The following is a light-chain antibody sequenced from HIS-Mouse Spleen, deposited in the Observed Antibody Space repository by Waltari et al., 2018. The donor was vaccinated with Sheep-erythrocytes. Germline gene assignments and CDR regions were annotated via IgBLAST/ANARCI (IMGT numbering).Light chain of an antibody. J-gene: IGKJ2*01. CDR1: QGIRND. CDR2: AAS. CDR3: LQDYNYPYT. Sequence: GDRVTITCRASQGIRNDLGWYQQKPGKAPKLLIYAASSLQSGVPSRFSGSGSGTDFTLTISSLQPEDFATYYCLQDYNYPYTFGQVTKLEIK. V-gene: IGKV1-6*01.